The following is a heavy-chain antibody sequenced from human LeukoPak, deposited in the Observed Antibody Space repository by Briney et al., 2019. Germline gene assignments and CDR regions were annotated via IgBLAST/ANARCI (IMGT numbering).Heavy chain of an antibody. Sequence: GALRLSCAASGFTFSDYYMSWIRQAPGKGLEWVSYISSSGSTIYYADSVKGRFTISRDNAKNSLYLQMNNLRAEDTAVYYCARAPYDSSAHRYWYSDLWGRGTLVTVSS. D-gene: IGHD3-22*01. J-gene: IGHJ2*01. CDR2: ISSSGSTI. CDR3: ARAPYDSSAHRYWYSDL. V-gene: IGHV3-11*01. CDR1: GFTFSDYY.